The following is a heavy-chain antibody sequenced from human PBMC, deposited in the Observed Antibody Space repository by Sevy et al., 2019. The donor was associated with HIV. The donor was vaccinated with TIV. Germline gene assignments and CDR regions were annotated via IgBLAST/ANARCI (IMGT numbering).Heavy chain of an antibody. CDR1: GFTFSSYA. Sequence: GGSLRLSCAASGFTFSSYAMHWVRQAPGKGLEWVAVISYDGSNKYYADSVKGRFTISRDNSKNTLYLQMNSLRADDTAVYYCAREEGSRYFDIWGRGTLVTVSS. CDR3: AREEGSRYFDI. V-gene: IGHV3-30-3*01. J-gene: IGHJ2*01. CDR2: ISYDGSNK.